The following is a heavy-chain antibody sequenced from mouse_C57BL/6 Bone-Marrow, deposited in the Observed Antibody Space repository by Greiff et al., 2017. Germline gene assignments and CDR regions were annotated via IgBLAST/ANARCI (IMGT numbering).Heavy chain of an antibody. CDR1: GYTFTSYW. CDR2: IDPSDSYT. V-gene: IGHV1-59*01. D-gene: IGHD2-5*01. Sequence: VQLQQPGAELVRPGTSVKLSCKASGYTFTSYWMHWVKQRPGQGLEWIGVIDPSDSYTNYNQKFKGKATLTVDTSSSTAYMQLSSLTSEDSAVYYCARPSPYYSNLPYYFDYWGQGTTLTVSS. J-gene: IGHJ2*01. CDR3: ARPSPYYSNLPYYFDY.